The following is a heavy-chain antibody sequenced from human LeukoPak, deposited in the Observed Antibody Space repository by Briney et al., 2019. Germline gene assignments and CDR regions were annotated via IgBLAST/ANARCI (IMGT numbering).Heavy chain of an antibody. CDR3: ARENTDDAFDI. CDR2: ISSSGGTR. D-gene: IGHD1/OR15-1a*01. V-gene: IGHV3-48*03. CDR1: GFTFSSYE. J-gene: IGHJ3*02. Sequence: GGSLRLSCAASGFTFSSYEMNRVRQAPGKGLEWVSYISSSGGTRYYADSVKGRFTISRDNAKNSLYLQMNSLRAEDTAVYYCARENTDDAFDIWGQETMVTVSS.